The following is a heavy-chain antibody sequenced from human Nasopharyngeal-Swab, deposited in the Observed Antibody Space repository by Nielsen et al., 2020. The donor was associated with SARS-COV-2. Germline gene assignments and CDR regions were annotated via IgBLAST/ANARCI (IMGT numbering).Heavy chain of an antibody. J-gene: IGHJ4*02. CDR3: AKGGRSITIFGVAGSFDN. CDR1: GFTFSSYA. D-gene: IGHD3-3*01. Sequence: GESLKISCAASGFTFSSYAMSWVRQAPGKGLEWVSDISGSDDSTYYADSVKGRFTISRDKSQNTLYLQMSSLRADDTAVYYCAKGGRSITIFGVAGSFDNWGQGTLVTVSS. V-gene: IGHV3-23*01. CDR2: ISGSDDST.